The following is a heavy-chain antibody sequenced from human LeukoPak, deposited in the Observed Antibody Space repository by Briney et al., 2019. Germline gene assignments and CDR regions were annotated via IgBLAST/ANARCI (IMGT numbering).Heavy chain of an antibody. CDR2: ISGYNENA. Sequence: ASVKVSCKASGYIFNNYGISWVRQAPGQGLEWMGWISGYNENAKYAQKVQGRVTMTTDISTSTAYMELRSLRADDTAVYYCARDGHRRYYYESSGYYRGDYWGQGTLVTVSS. V-gene: IGHV1-18*01. D-gene: IGHD3-22*01. CDR3: ARDGHRRYYYESSGYYRGDY. CDR1: GYIFNNYG. J-gene: IGHJ4*02.